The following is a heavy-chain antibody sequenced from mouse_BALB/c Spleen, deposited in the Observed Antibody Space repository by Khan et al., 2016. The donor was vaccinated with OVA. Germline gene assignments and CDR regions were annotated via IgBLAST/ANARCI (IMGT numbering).Heavy chain of an antibody. CDR2: INTYTGEP. D-gene: IGHD4-1*02. CDR3: ARSNSYWYFDV. J-gene: IGHJ1*01. V-gene: IGHV9-3-1*01. CDR1: GYTFTNYG. Sequence: LVESGPELKKPGETVKISCKAAGYTFTNYGMNWVKQAPGKGLKWMGWINTYTGEPTYADDFKGRSAFSLETSASTAYLQIKNLKSEDTATXFCARSNSYWYFDVWGAGTTVTVSS.